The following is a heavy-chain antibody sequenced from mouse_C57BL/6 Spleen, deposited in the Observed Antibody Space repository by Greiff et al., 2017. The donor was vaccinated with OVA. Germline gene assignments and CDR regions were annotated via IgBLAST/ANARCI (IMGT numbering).Heavy chain of an antibody. D-gene: IGHD2-1*01. CDR2: INPNNGGT. J-gene: IGHJ4*01. CDR3: ARREIYYGDAMDY. V-gene: IGHV1-26*01. Sequence: VQLQQSGPELVKPGASVKISCKASGYTFTDYYMNWVKQSHGKSLEWIGDINPNNGGTSYNQKFKGKATLTVDKSSSTAYMGLRSLTSEDSAVYYCARREIYYGDAMDYWGQGTSVTVSS. CDR1: GYTFTDYY.